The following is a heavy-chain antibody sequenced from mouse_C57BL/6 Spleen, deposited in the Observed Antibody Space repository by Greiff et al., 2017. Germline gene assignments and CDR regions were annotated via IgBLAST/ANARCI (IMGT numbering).Heavy chain of an antibody. CDR2: IYPGDGDT. D-gene: IGHD2-14*01. V-gene: IGHV1-82*01. CDR3: AGGTGFDY. Sequence: VKLMESGPELVKPGASVKISCKASGYAFSSSWMNWVKQRPGKGLEWIGRIYPGDGDTNYNGKFKGKATLTADKSSSTAYMQLSSLTSEDSAVYFCAGGTGFDYWGQGTTLTVSS. J-gene: IGHJ2*01. CDR1: GYAFSSSW.